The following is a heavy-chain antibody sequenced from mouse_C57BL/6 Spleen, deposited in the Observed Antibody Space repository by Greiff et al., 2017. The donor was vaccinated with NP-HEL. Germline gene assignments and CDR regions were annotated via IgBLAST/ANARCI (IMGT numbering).Heavy chain of an antibody. V-gene: IGHV1-82*01. CDR2: IYPGDGDT. CDR1: GYAFSSSW. J-gene: IGHJ1*03. D-gene: IGHD2-5*01. Sequence: VQLQQSGPELVKPGASVKISCKASGYAFSSSWMNWVKQRPGKGLEWIGRIYPGDGDTNYNGKFKGKATLTADKSSSTAYMQLSSLTSEDSAVYFCASHPYYSNFYWYFDVWGTGTTVTVSS. CDR3: ASHPYYSNFYWYFDV.